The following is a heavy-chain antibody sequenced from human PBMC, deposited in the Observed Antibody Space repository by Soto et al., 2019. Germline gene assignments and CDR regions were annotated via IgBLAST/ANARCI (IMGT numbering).Heavy chain of an antibody. CDR1: GGTFSSYA. D-gene: IGHD3-16*02. CDR3: ARDRRAYDYVWGSYRFNWFDP. CDR2: IIPIFGTA. V-gene: IGHV1-69*01. Sequence: QVQLVQSGAEVKKPGSSVKVSCKASGGTFSSYAISWVRQAPGQGLEWRGGIIPIFGTANYAQKFQGRFTITADESTSTAYMELSSLISEDTAVYYCARDRRAYDYVWGSYRFNWFDPWGQGTLVTVSS. J-gene: IGHJ5*02.